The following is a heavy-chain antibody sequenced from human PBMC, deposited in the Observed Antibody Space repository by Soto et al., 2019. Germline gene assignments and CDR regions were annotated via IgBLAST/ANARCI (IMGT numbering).Heavy chain of an antibody. CDR2: IQSKAGGGAT. D-gene: IGHD3-22*01. V-gene: IGHV3-15*07. CDR3: TTVSSGTFDY. Sequence: EVQLVDSGGDLVKPGGSLRLSCAASGFTFSNAWMNWVRQAPGKGLEWVGRIQSKAGGGATEFAAPVKGRFAISRDDSKNTLYLQMNSLKTEDTAVYYCTTVSSGTFDYWGHGTLVTVSS. CDR1: GFTFSNAW. J-gene: IGHJ4*01.